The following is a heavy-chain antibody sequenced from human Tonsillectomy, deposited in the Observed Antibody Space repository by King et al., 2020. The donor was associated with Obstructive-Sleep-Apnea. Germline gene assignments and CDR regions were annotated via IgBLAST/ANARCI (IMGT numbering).Heavy chain of an antibody. Sequence: QLVQSGGGLVQPGGSLRLSCAASEFTFSNYDMHWVRQTTGKGLEWVSAIDSAGDTYYAGSVKGRFTISRENAKNSSYLQMNSLRAGDTAVYYCVRARSLAYCDGDCPYYFDYWGQGTLVTVSS. CDR1: EFTFSNYD. J-gene: IGHJ4*02. CDR3: VRARSLAYCDGDCPYYFDY. D-gene: IGHD2-21*02. CDR2: IDSAGDT. V-gene: IGHV3-13*04.